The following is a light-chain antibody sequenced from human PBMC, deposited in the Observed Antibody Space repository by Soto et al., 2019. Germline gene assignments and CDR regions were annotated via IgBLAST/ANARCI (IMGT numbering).Light chain of an antibody. CDR1: QTISSW. CDR3: QQYNSYSYT. Sequence: DLQMTQSPSTLSGSLGDRVTIXXRASQTISSWLYWYQQKPGKAPKIXIYKASTLKSGGPSRFSGSGSGTEFTLTISSLQPDDFATYYCQQYNSYSYTFGQGTKVDIK. CDR2: KAS. V-gene: IGKV1-5*03. J-gene: IGKJ2*01.